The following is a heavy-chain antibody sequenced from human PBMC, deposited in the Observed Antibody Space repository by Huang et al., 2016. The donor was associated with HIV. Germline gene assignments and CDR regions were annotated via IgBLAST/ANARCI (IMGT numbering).Heavy chain of an antibody. CDR2: ILPTLGTA. CDR3: ATVDYYDTSGPQRGYFDN. D-gene: IGHD3-22*01. V-gene: IGHV1-69*01. J-gene: IGHJ4*02. Sequence: QVQLVQSGAEVKKPGSSVKVSCKASGGSFRNFAIGWVGQAPGQGLEGMGGILPTLGTANYAQKFQGRVTIIADESTSTAYMELSSLRSEDTAVYYCATVDYYDTSGPQRGYFDNWGQGTLVTVSS. CDR1: GGSFRNFA.